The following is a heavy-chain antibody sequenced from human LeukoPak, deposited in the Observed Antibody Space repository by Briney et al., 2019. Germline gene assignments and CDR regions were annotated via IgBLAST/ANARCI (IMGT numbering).Heavy chain of an antibody. Sequence: GRSLRLSCAASGFTFDDYAMHWVRQAPGKGLEWVSGISWNSGSIGYADSVKGRFTISRDNAMNSLYLQMNSLRAEDTALYYCAKSSLVGEYYYYFDYWGQGTLVTVSS. CDR2: ISWNSGSI. V-gene: IGHV3-9*01. CDR1: GFTFDDYA. J-gene: IGHJ4*02. D-gene: IGHD2/OR15-2a*01. CDR3: AKSSLVGEYYYYFDY.